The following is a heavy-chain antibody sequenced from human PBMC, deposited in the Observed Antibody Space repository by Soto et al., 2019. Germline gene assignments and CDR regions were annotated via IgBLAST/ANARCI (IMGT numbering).Heavy chain of an antibody. CDR2: IYYSGST. D-gene: IGHD6-13*01. V-gene: IGHV4-30-4*01. Sequence: SETLSLTCTVSGGSISSGDYYWSWIRQPPGKGLEWIGYIYYSGSTYYNPSLKSRVTISVDTSKNQFSLKLSSVTAADTAVYYCARVHSSSRIDYWGQGTLVTVSS. CDR1: GGSISSGDYY. J-gene: IGHJ4*02. CDR3: ARVHSSSRIDY.